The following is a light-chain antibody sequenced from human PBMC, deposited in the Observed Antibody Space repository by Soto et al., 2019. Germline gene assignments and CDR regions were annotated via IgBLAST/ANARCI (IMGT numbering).Light chain of an antibody. J-gene: IGKJ5*01. CDR1: QNINNY. Sequence: DIQMTHSPSSRSASVGDRVTITCQASQNINNYLNWYQQKPGRAPKLLIYDAYNLEAGVPSRFRGSGSGTDFTFTISRLQHEDIATYYCQQYENLPTFGQGTRLEIK. CDR2: DAY. CDR3: QQYENLPT. V-gene: IGKV1-33*01.